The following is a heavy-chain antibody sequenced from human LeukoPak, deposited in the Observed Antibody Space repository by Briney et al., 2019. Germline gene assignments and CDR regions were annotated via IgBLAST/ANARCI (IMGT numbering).Heavy chain of an antibody. Sequence: KASETLSLTCTVSGDSISDYYWSWIRQPPGKGLEWIGYIYYSGSTNYNPSLKSRVTISVDTSKNQFSLKLRSVTAADTAVYYCVRHNYGDYFPALSLDYWGQGTLVTVSS. CDR3: VRHNYGDYFPALSLDY. J-gene: IGHJ4*02. CDR2: IYYSGST. D-gene: IGHD4-17*01. CDR1: GDSISDYY. V-gene: IGHV4-59*08.